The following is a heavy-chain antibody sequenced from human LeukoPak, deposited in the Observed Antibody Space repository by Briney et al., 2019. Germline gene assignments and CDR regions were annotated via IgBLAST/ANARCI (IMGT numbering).Heavy chain of an antibody. J-gene: IGHJ4*02. Sequence: PGGSLRLSCAASGFTFISYWMSWVRQAPGKGLEWVGFIGSKAYGGTTEYAASVKGRFTISRDDSKSIAYLQMNSLKTEDTAVYYCTRDTYYDYVWGSYRYPFFDYWGQGTLVTVSS. CDR2: IGSKAYGGTT. CDR1: GFTFISYW. CDR3: TRDTYYDYVWGSYRYPFFDY. V-gene: IGHV3-49*04. D-gene: IGHD3-16*02.